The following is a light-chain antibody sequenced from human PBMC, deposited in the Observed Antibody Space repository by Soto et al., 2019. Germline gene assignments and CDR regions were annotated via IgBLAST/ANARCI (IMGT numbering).Light chain of an antibody. J-gene: IGKJ3*01. CDR2: GAS. CDR1: QGVSRK. Sequence: DIVMTQFPATLSVAPGERVTFSCRASQGVSRKLAWYQHKPGQAPRLLISGASTGATGIPASFIGNGSGTEFTLTASSLQPEDFAVYYCQQYNNWPFTFGPGTKVDIK. CDR3: QQYNNWPFT. V-gene: IGKV3-15*01.